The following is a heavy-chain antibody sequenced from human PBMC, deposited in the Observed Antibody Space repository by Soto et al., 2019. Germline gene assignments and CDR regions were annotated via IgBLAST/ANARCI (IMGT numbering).Heavy chain of an antibody. CDR1: GFNFRNYG. D-gene: IGHD5-18*01. CDR2: INSDGRST. CDR3: ARVGVDTTVVDGGYYYYPLDV. J-gene: IGHJ6*02. V-gene: IGHV3-74*01. Sequence: LRLSCAASGFNFRNYGMHWVRQAPGEGLVWVSRINSDGRSTRYADSVKGRFTISRDNAGNTLFLQMNSLRADDTAVYYCARVGVDTTVVDGGYYYYPLDVWGQGTTVTVSS.